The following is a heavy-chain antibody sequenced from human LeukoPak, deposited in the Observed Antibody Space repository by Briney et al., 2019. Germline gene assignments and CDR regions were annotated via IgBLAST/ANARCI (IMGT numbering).Heavy chain of an antibody. V-gene: IGHV3-7*04. Sequence: GGSLRLSCAASGFTFSSYWMSWVRQAPGKGLEWVANIKHDVSDKYYVDSVKGRFTISRDNAENSLYLQMNSLRAEDTAMYYCARSQSLGYWGQGTLVTVSS. J-gene: IGHJ4*02. CDR2: IKHDVSDK. CDR3: ARSQSLGY. CDR1: GFTFSSYW.